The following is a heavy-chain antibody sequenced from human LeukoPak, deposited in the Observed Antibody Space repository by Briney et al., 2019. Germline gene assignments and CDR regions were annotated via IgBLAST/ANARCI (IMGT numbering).Heavy chain of an antibody. CDR3: ARTREQWQVLDY. CDR2: ISHEGSLK. Sequence: PGGSLRLSCAASGFTFSDYYMSWIRQAPGKGLEWVAVISHEGSLKYYADSVRGRFTISRDNSKNMVYLQMNSLRAEDTAVYYCARTREQWQVLDYWGQGTLVTVS. D-gene: IGHD6-19*01. CDR1: GFTFSDYY. J-gene: IGHJ4*02. V-gene: IGHV3-30*03.